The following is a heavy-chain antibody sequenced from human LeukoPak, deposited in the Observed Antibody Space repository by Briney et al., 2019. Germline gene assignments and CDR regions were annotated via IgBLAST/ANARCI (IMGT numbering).Heavy chain of an antibody. Sequence: PGGSLRLSCAASGFTFSSYSMNWVRQAPGKGLEWVSYISSSSSTIYYADSVKGRFTISRDNAKNSLYLQMNSLRAEDTAVHYCARGGYRDAFDIWGQGTMVTVSS. CDR1: GFTFSSYS. D-gene: IGHD3-16*02. CDR3: ARGGYRDAFDI. J-gene: IGHJ3*02. V-gene: IGHV3-48*01. CDR2: ISSSSSTI.